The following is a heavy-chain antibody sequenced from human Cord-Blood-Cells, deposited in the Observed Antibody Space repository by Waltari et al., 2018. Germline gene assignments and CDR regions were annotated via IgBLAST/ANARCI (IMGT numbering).Heavy chain of an antibody. CDR1: GFTFSSYA. CDR3: AKHRYCTNGVCYYYHYYMDV. J-gene: IGHJ6*03. CDR2: ISGSGGST. Sequence: EVQLLESGGGLVQPGGSLRLSCAASGFTFSSYAMSWVRQAPGKGLEWVSAISGSGGSTYYADSVKGRFTISRDNSKNTLYLQMNSLRAEDTAVYYCAKHRYCTNGVCYYYHYYMDVWGKGTTVTVSS. V-gene: IGHV3-23*01. D-gene: IGHD2-8*01.